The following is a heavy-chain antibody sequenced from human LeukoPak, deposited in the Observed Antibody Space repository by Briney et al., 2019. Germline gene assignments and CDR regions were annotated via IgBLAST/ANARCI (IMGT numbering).Heavy chain of an antibody. CDR3: ARIGYGRPFDY. V-gene: IGHV4-34*09. CDR2: IYYSGST. D-gene: IGHD5-18*01. Sequence: SETLSLTCAVYGGSFSGYYWSWIRQPPGKGLEWIGYIYYSGSTYYNPSLKSRVTISVDTSKNQFSLKLSSVTAADTAVYYCARIGYGRPFDYWGQGTLVTVSS. CDR1: GGSFSGYY. J-gene: IGHJ4*02.